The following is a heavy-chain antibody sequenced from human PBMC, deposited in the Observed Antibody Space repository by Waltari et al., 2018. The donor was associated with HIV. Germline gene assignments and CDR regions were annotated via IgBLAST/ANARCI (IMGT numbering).Heavy chain of an antibody. Sequence: EVQLLASGGESTQPGKSLTIYCGGSGFGFANYGMAWVHRAPGGGLESIASISGGGSKTYYVDPVKGRFTISRDNSKNVMYLKMTNLKVDDTAMYFCAKDLSISSARPRLVSFDFWSQGTQVSVAS. D-gene: IGHD6-6*01. CDR3: AKDLSISSARPRLVSFDF. CDR2: ISGGGSKT. J-gene: IGHJ4*02. CDR1: GFGFANYG. V-gene: IGHV3-23*01.